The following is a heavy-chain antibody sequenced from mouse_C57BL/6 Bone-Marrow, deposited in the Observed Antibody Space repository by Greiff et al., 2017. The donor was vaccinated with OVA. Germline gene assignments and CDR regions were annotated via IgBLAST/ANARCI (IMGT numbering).Heavy chain of an antibody. CDR1: GYTFTSYW. V-gene: IGHV1-74*01. J-gene: IGHJ1*03. CDR3: AMGGSYPYWYFDV. CDR2: IHPSDSDT. Sequence: QVQLQQPGAELVKPGASVKVSCKASGYTFTSYWMHWVKQRPGQGLEWIGRIHPSDSDTNYNQKFKGKATLTVDKSPSTAYMQLSSLTSEDSAVYYCAMGGSYPYWYFDVWGTGTTVTVSS. D-gene: IGHD1-1*02.